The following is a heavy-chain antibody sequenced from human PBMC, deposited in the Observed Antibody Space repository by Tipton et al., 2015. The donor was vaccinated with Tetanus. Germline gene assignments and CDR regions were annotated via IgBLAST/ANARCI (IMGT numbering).Heavy chain of an antibody. CDR2: IWFDGRTN. V-gene: IGHV3-33*01. Sequence: SLRLSCEASGFSFSTYAMHWVRQAPGKGLEWVAAIWFDGRTNYHADSVKDRFTVSRDNSKNTLYLQMTSLRAEDTALYYCVRDVYYYDRSGDASDYWGQGTLVTVSS. D-gene: IGHD3-22*01. CDR3: VRDVYYYDRSGDASDY. J-gene: IGHJ4*02. CDR1: GFSFSTYA.